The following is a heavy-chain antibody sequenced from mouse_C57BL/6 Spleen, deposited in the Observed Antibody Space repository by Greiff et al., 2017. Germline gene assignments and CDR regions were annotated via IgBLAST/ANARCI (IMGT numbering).Heavy chain of an antibody. CDR3: TRSDIHYYCSSYWFAY. Sequence: VKLQESGAELVRPGASVTLSCKASGYTFTDYEMHWVKQTPVHGLEWIGAIDPETGGTAYNQKFKGKAILTADKSSSTAYMGLRSLTSEDSAVYYCTRSDIHYYCSSYWFAYWGQGTLVTVSA. J-gene: IGHJ3*01. D-gene: IGHD1-1*01. CDR2: IDPETGGT. V-gene: IGHV1-15*01. CDR1: GYTFTDYE.